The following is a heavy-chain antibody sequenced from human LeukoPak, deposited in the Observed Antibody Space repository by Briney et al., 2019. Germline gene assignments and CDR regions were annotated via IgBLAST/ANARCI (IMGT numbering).Heavy chain of an antibody. CDR1: GYTFTGYY. CDR2: INPNSGGT. Sequence: ASVKVSCKASGYTFTGYYLHWVRQAPGQGLEYMGWINPNSGGTKYAENFQGRVTMTRDTSISTAFMELSRLRSDDTAVYYCARGGGYSFSFFDPWGQGTLVTVPS. CDR3: ARGGGYSFSFFDP. J-gene: IGHJ5*02. D-gene: IGHD2/OR15-2a*01. V-gene: IGHV1-2*02.